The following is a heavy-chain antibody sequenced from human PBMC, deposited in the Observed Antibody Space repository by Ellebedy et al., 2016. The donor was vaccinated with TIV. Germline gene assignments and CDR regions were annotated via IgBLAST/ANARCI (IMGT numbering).Heavy chain of an antibody. CDR2: IIPIFDIT. V-gene: IGHV1-69*04. CDR1: AGTFSNYA. D-gene: IGHD2-21*02. J-gene: IGHJ3*02. Sequence: AASVKVSCKASAGTFSNYAFSWVRQAPAQGLEWMGRIIPIFDITNYAQNFQGRVTITADTSTRLTYLDVSSLRSEDTAVYYCAREVGGDRSSDAFDIWGQGTMVTVSA. CDR3: AREVGGDRSSDAFDI.